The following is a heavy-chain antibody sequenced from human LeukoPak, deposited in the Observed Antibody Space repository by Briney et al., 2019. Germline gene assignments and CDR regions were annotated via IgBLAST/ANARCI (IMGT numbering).Heavy chain of an antibody. CDR1: GASISSSYYY. CDR3: ARHGVQGVGPVDY. V-gene: IGHV4-39*01. J-gene: IGHJ4*02. CDR2: IYYTGNT. D-gene: IGHD3-10*01. Sequence: SETLSLTCTISGASISSSYYYWGWIRQPPGKGLKWIGSIYYTGNTYYNPSLKSRVTISVDTSKNQFSLKPSSVTAADTAVYYCARHGVQGVGPVDYWGQGTLVTVSS.